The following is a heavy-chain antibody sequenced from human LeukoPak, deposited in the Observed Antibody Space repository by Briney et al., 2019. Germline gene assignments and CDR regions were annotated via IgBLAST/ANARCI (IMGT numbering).Heavy chain of an antibody. CDR1: GGSISSSSYY. CDR2: IYYSGST. CDR3: ARDLNYGSATNWFDP. D-gene: IGHD3-10*01. J-gene: IGHJ5*02. V-gene: IGHV4-39*07. Sequence: SETLSRTCTVSGGSISSSSYYWGWIRQPPGKGLEWIGSIYYSGSTYYNPSLKSRVTISVDTSKNQFSLKLSSVTAADTAVYYCARDLNYGSATNWFDPWGQGTLVTVSS.